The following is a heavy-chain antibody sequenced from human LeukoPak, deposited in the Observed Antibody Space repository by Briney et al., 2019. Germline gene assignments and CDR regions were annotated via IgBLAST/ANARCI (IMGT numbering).Heavy chain of an antibody. CDR1: GFTFSTYA. J-gene: IGHJ5*02. CDR3: AKAVTGPNSPFDL. D-gene: IGHD6-19*01. Sequence: TGGSLRLSCAPSGFTFSTYAMSWVRQAPGKGLEWVSTIGASGSGTYYAGSVKGRFTVSRDNSRNTLSLQMNSLSADDTALYYCAKAVTGPNSPFDLWGQGTLVTVSS. V-gene: IGHV3-23*01. CDR2: IGASGSGT.